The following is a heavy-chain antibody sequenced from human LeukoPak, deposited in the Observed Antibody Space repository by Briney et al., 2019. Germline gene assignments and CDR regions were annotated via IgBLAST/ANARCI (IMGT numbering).Heavy chain of an antibody. V-gene: IGHV3-23*01. D-gene: IGHD5/OR15-5a*01. CDR3: AKIPDVSDY. CDR1: GFTFSSYA. Sequence: PGGSLRLSCAVSGFTFSSYAMIWVRQAPGRGLVWVSSIGASGDSIYYTDSVKGRFTISRDNSKNTLYLQMSRLRVEDTAVYYCAKIPDVSDYWGQGTLVTVSS. J-gene: IGHJ4*02. CDR2: IGASGDSI.